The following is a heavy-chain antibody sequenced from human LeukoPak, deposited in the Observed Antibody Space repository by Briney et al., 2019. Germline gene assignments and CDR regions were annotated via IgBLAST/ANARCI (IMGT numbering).Heavy chain of an antibody. D-gene: IGHD2-2*01. CDR3: AKEIVVVPAAPSYFDY. V-gene: IGHV3-30-3*01. CDR2: ISYDGSNK. J-gene: IGHJ4*02. CDR1: GFTFSSYA. Sequence: GGSLRLSCAASGFTFSSYAMHWARQAPGKGLEWVAVISYDGSNKYYADSVKGRFTISRDNSKNTLYLQMNSLRAEDTAVYYCAKEIVVVPAAPSYFDYWGQGTLVTVSS.